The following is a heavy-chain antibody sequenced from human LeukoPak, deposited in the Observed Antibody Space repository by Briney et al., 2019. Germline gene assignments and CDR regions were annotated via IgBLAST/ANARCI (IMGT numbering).Heavy chain of an antibody. D-gene: IGHD5-12*01. V-gene: IGHV3-23*01. CDR1: GFTFSSYA. CDR2: ISGSGGST. J-gene: IGHJ4*02. CDR3: AKATAPGGYGWDY. Sequence: GGSLRPSCAASGFTFSSYAMSWVRQAPGKGLEWVSAISGSGGSTYYADSVKGRFTISRDNSKNTLYLQMNSLRAEDTAVYYCAKATAPGGYGWDYWGQGTLVTVSS.